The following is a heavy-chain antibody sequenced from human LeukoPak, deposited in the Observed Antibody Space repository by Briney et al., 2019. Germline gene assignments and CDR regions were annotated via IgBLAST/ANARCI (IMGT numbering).Heavy chain of an antibody. CDR1: GFTFSSYA. CDR2: ISYDGSNK. D-gene: IGHD6-19*01. Sequence: PGGSLRLSCAASGFTFSSYAMHWVRQAPDKGLEWVAVISYDGSNKYYADSVKGRFTISRDHSKNTLYLQMNSLRAEDTAMYYCTRARQWPVPIDYWGQGTLVTVSS. V-gene: IGHV3-30*01. CDR3: TRARQWPVPIDY. J-gene: IGHJ4*02.